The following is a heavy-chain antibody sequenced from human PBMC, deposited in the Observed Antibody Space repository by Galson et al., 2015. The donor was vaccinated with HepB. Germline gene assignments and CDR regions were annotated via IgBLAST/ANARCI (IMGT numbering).Heavy chain of an antibody. CDR2: ISYDGSNK. V-gene: IGHV3-30*04. CDR3: LVGVVVIRDDAFDI. CDR1: GFTFSSYA. D-gene: IGHD3-22*01. J-gene: IGHJ3*02. Sequence: SLRLSCAASGFTFSSYAMHWVRQAPGKGLEWVAVISYDGSNKYYADSVKGRFTISRDNSENTLYLQMNSLRAEDTAVYYCLVGVVVIRDDAFDIWGQGTMVTVSS.